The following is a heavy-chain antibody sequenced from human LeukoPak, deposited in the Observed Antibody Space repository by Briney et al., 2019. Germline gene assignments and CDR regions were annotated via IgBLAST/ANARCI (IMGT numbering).Heavy chain of an antibody. Sequence: ASVKVSCKASGDTFTTYYMHLVRQAPGQGLEWMGIINPSGDSTNYAQKFQGRVTMTRDTSTSTVYMDLSSLRSEDTAVYYCARGSSAAPGQASWFDPWGQGTLVTVS. J-gene: IGHJ5*02. CDR1: GDTFTTYY. V-gene: IGHV1-46*01. CDR3: ARGSSAAPGQASWFDP. D-gene: IGHD2-2*01. CDR2: INPSGDST.